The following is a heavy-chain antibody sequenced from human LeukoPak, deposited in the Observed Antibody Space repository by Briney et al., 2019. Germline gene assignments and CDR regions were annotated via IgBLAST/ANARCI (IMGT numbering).Heavy chain of an antibody. CDR1: GGSISGNN. J-gene: IGHJ5*02. CDR2: IHSSGYT. V-gene: IGHV4-4*09. Sequence: PSETLSLTCTGSGGSISGNNWSWLRQPPGQGLEWIAYIHSSGYTNYNPSLKSRDTISVDTSNNQFSLKVTSVTAADTAMYYCTKRQGPTSGSYDYFDPWGQGGLVTVSS. D-gene: IGHD1-26*01. CDR3: TKRQGPTSGSYDYFDP.